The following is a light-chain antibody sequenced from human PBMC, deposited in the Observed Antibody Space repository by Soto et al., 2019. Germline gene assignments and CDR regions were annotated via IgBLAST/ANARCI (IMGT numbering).Light chain of an antibody. CDR3: QTWGSGIYWV. Sequence: QSVLTQSPSASASLGASVKLTCTLSSGHSSYAIAWHQQQPEKGPRYLMKVNSDGSHSKGDGIPDRFSGSSSGAERYLTISSLQSEDEADYYCQTWGSGIYWVFGGGTKLTVL. V-gene: IGLV4-69*01. CDR1: SGHSSYA. CDR2: VNSDGSH. J-gene: IGLJ3*02.